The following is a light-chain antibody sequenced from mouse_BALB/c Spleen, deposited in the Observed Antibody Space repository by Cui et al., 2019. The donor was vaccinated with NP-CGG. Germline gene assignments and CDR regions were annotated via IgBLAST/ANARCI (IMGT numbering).Light chain of an antibody. CDR2: GTN. CDR1: TGAVTTSNY. CDR3: ALWYSNHWV. V-gene: IGLV1*01. Sequence: QAVLTPESALTTSPAETVTLTCRSSTGAVTTSNYANWVQEKPDHLFTGLIGGTNNRAPGVPARFSGSLIGDKAALTITGTQTEDEAIYFCALWYSNHWVFGGGTKLTVL. J-gene: IGLJ1*01.